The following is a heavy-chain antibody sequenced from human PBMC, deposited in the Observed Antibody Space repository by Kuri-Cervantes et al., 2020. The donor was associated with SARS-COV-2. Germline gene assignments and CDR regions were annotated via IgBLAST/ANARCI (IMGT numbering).Heavy chain of an antibody. V-gene: IGHV3-21*01. Sequence: GGSLRLSCAASGVTISSYAMSWVRQAPGKGLEWVSSISSISSYIYYADSVKGRFTISRDNAKNSLCLQMNSLRAEDTAVYYCARELTVTTPFDYWGQGTLVTVSS. CDR2: ISSISSYI. CDR1: GVTISSYA. D-gene: IGHD4-17*01. CDR3: ARELTVTTPFDY. J-gene: IGHJ4*02.